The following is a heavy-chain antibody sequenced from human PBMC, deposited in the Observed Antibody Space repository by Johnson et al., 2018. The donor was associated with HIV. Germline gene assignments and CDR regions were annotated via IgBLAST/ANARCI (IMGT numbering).Heavy chain of an antibody. J-gene: IGHJ3*01. CDR3: ARERFSDILTGYHAFDV. CDR1: GFIFSGFG. Sequence: VQLVESGGGVVQPGRPLRLSCAASGFIFSGFGLHWVRQAPGKGLEWVVSISYDGSNKYYADSVRGRITISRYNSKNTLYLQMNSLRAEDTAVYYCARERFSDILTGYHAFDVWGQGTMVTVSS. CDR2: ISYDGSNK. D-gene: IGHD3-9*01. V-gene: IGHV3-30*03.